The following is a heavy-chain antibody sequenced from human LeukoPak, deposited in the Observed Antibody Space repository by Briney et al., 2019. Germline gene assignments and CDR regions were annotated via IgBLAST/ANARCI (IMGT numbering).Heavy chain of an antibody. CDR3: ARDGAAAGNWCDP. CDR2: INPNSGGT. Sequence: GASVKVSCKASGYTFTGYYMHWVRQAPGQGLEWMGRINPNSGGTNYAQKFQGRVTMTRDTSISTACMELSRLRSDDTAVYYCARDGAAAGNWCDPWGQGTLVTVSS. CDR1: GYTFTGYY. V-gene: IGHV1-2*06. J-gene: IGHJ5*02. D-gene: IGHD6-13*01.